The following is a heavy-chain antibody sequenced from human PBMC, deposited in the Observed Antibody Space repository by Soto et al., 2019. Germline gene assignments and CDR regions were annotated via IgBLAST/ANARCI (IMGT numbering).Heavy chain of an antibody. CDR1: GGSISSGDYY. CDR2: IYYSGST. J-gene: IGHJ6*02. V-gene: IGHV4-30-4*01. CDR3: ARVLAAAAGAGYYYYGMDV. D-gene: IGHD6-13*01. Sequence: SETLSLTCTVSGGSISSGDYYWSWIRQPPGKGLEWIGYIYYSGSTYYNPSLKSRVTISVDTSKNQFSLKLSSATAADTAVYYCARVLAAAAGAGYYYYGMDVWGQGTTVTVSS.